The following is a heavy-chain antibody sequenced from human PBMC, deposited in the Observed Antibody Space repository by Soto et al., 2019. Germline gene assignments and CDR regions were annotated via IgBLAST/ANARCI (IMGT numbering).Heavy chain of an antibody. D-gene: IGHD3-16*01. CDR3: ARDRGGGVYYGMDV. V-gene: IGHV3-23*01. CDR2: ISGSGGST. J-gene: IGHJ6*02. Sequence: EVQLLESGGGLVQPGGSLRLSCAASGFTFSSYAMSWVRQAPGKGLEWVSAISGSGGSTYYADSVKGRFTISRDNSKNTLYLQKNSLRAEDKAVYYCARDRGGGVYYGMDVWGQGTTVTVSS. CDR1: GFTFSSYA.